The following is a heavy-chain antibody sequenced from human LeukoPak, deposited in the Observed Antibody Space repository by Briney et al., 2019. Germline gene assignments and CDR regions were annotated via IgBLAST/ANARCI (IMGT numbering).Heavy chain of an antibody. V-gene: IGHV3-23*01. CDR3: AKGTGSYYFRFDY. Sequence: GGSLRLSCAASGFSFSNYGMNWVRQAPGKGLEWVSTISGSGGSTYYADSVKGRFTISRDNSKNTLYLQMNSLRAEDTAVYYCAKGTGSYYFRFDYWGQGTLVTVSS. CDR1: GFSFSNYG. CDR2: ISGSGGST. D-gene: IGHD1-26*01. J-gene: IGHJ4*02.